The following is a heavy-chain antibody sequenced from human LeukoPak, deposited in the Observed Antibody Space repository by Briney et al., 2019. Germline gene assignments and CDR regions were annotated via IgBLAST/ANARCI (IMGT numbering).Heavy chain of an antibody. J-gene: IGHJ4*02. CDR1: GFTFSSYS. V-gene: IGHV3-21*01. CDR2: ISSSSSSYI. D-gene: IGHD3-10*01. CDR3: AREPVGSGGTYDY. Sequence: PGGSLRLSCAASGFTFSSYSMNWVRQAPGKGLEWVSSISSSSSSYIYYADSVKGRFTISRDNAKNSLYLQMNSLRAEDTAVYYCAREPVGSGGTYDYWGQGTLVTVSS.